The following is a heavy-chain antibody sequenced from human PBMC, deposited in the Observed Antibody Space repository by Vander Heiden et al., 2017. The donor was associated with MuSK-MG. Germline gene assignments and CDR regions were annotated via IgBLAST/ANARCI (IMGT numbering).Heavy chain of an antibody. CDR1: GFTFSSYE. CDR3: ARLRISYFDY. CDR2: ISSSGSTI. J-gene: IGHJ4*02. V-gene: IGHV3-48*03. Sequence: EVQLVESGGGLVQPGGSLRLSCAASGFTFSSYEMNWVRQAPGKGLEWVSYISSSGSTIYYADSVKGRFTISRDNAKNSLYLQMNSLRAEDTAVYYCARLRISYFDYWGQGTLVTVSS.